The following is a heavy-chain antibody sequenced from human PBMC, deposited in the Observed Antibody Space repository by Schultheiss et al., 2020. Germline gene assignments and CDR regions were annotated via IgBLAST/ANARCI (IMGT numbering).Heavy chain of an antibody. J-gene: IGHJ5*02. D-gene: IGHD3-10*01. V-gene: IGHV1-18*01. CDR1: GYTFTSYG. Sequence: ASVKVSCKTSGYTFTSYGINWVRQAPGQGLEWMGWISAYNGNTKYAQKLQGRITMTTDTSTSTAYMELRSLRSDDTAVYYCARDQFGELYNWFDPWGQGTLVTVSS. CDR3: ARDQFGELYNWFDP. CDR2: ISAYNGNT.